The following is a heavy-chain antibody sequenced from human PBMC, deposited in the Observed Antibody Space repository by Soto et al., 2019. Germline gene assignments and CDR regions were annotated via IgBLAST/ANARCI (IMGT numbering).Heavy chain of an antibody. Sequence: GGSLRLSCAASGFIFSDYTMSWIRQAPGKGLEWVSYISSSGSVVYYGDSVRGRFTTSRDNARNSLYLQMDSLRAADTAVYYCARDLQQLAPYXGMDVWGQGTTVTSP. V-gene: IGHV3-11*01. J-gene: IGHJ6*02. D-gene: IGHD6-13*01. CDR3: ARDLQQLAPYXGMDV. CDR2: ISSSGSVV. CDR1: GFIFSDYT.